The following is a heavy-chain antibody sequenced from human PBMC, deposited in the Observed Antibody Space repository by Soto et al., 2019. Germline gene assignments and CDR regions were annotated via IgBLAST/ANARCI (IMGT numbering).Heavy chain of an antibody. CDR2: INHSGST. Sequence: PSETLSLTCAVYGGSFSGYYWSWIRQPPGKGLEWIGEINHSGSTNYNPSLKSRVTISVDTSKNQFSLKLSSVTAADTAVYYCARGVTILGGYYYGMDVGGKGTRVTFP. J-gene: IGHJ6*04. CDR1: GGSFSGYY. CDR3: ARGVTILGGYYYGMDV. V-gene: IGHV4-34*01. D-gene: IGHD3-3*01.